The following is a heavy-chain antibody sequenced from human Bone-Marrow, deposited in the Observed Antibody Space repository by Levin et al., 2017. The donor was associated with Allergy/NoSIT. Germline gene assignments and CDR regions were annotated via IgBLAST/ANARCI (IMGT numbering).Heavy chain of an antibody. J-gene: IGHJ6*03. CDR1: GFTVSSNY. CDR2: IYSGGST. D-gene: IGHD3-16*02. V-gene: IGHV3-53*01. CDR3: ARDTDYIWGSYRRGPAYYMDV. Sequence: SCAASGFTVSSNYMSWVRQAPGKGLEWVSVIYSGGSTYYADSVKGRFTISRDNSKNTLYLQMNSLRAEDTAVYYCARDTDYIWGSYRRGPAYYMDVWGKGTTVTVSS.